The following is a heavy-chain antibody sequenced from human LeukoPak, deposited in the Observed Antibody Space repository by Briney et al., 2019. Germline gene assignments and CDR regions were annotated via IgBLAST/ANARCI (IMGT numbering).Heavy chain of an antibody. D-gene: IGHD3-3*01. V-gene: IGHV4-34*01. J-gene: IGHJ4*02. CDR3: ATNEWSGYYFEY. CDR1: GGSFSGYY. CDR2: INHSGST. Sequence: SETLSLTCAVYGGSFSGYYWSWIRQPPGKGLEWIGEINHSGSTNYNPSLKSRVTISVDTSKNQFSLKLSSVTAADTAVYYCATNEWSGYYFEYWGQGTLVPVSS.